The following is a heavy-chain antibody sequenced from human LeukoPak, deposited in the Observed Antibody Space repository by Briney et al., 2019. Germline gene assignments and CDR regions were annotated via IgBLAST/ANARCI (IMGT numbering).Heavy chain of an antibody. CDR2: ISGSGGST. J-gene: IGHJ4*02. D-gene: IGHD3-10*01. CDR1: GFTFSSYA. Sequence: GGSLRLSCAASGFTFSSYAMSWVRQAPGEGLEWVSAISGSGGSTYYADSVKGRFTMSRDNSKNTLYLQMNSLRAEDTAVYYCAKIGYGSGSSKRYYFDYWGQGTLVTVSS. CDR3: AKIGYGSGSSKRYYFDY. V-gene: IGHV3-23*01.